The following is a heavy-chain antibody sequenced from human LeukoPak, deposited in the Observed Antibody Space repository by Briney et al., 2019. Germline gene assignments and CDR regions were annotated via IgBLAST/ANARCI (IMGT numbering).Heavy chain of an antibody. V-gene: IGHV3-23*01. CDR3: AKTPRDDWLQSLI. J-gene: IGHJ4*02. Sequence: GGSLRLSCAASGFTFSSYAMSWVRQAPGKGLEWVSAISGSGGSTYYADSVKGRFTISRDNSKNTLYLQMHSLRAEDTAVYFCAKTPRDDWLQSLIGGQGTLVTVSS. CDR2: ISGSGGST. CDR1: GFTFSSYA. D-gene: IGHD3-9*01.